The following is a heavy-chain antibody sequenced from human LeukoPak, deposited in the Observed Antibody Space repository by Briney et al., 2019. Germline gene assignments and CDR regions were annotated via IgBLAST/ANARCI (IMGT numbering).Heavy chain of an antibody. Sequence: GGSLRLSCAASGFTFSSYWMHWVRQAPGKGLVWVSRISNDGGTTSYADSVKGRFTISRDNGKNALYLQMNSLRAEDTAIYYCATSVEGYNWFAPWGQGTLVTVSS. D-gene: IGHD6-19*01. CDR1: GFTFSSYW. CDR3: ATSVEGYNWFAP. V-gene: IGHV3-74*01. J-gene: IGHJ5*02. CDR2: ISNDGGTT.